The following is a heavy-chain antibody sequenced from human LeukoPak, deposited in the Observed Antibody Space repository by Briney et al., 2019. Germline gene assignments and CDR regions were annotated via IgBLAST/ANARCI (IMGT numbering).Heavy chain of an antibody. V-gene: IGHV1-18*01. J-gene: IGHJ5*02. CDR3: ARGGYTPYYDFWSGRSDGWFDP. CDR2: ISAYNGNT. Sequence: ASVKVSCKASGYTFTSYGISWVRQAPGQGLEWMGWISAYNGNTNYAQKLQGRVTMTTDTSTSTAYMELRSLRSDDTAVYYCARGGYTPYYDFWSGRSDGWFDPWGQGTLVTVSS. D-gene: IGHD3-3*01. CDR1: GYTFTSYG.